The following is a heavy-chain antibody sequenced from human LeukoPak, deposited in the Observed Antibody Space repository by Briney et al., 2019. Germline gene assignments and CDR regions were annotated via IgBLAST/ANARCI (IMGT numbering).Heavy chain of an antibody. Sequence: PSGTLSLTCAVSGGSISSSNWWSWVRQPPRKGPEWIGEIYHSGSTNYNPSLKSRVTISVDKSKNQFSLKLSSVTAADTAVYYCARDIAAAAPKLHFDIWGQGTMVTVSS. J-gene: IGHJ3*02. V-gene: IGHV4-4*02. CDR2: IYHSGST. D-gene: IGHD6-13*01. CDR1: GGSISSSNW. CDR3: ARDIAAAAPKLHFDI.